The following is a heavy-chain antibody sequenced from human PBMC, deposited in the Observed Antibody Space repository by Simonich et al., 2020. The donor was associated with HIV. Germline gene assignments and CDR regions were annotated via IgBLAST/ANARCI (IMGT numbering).Heavy chain of an antibody. V-gene: IGHV1-2*02. CDR3: ARDRIAAAGTDSFDY. D-gene: IGHD6-13*01. CDR1: GYTFTGYY. J-gene: IGHJ4*02. Sequence: QVQLVQSGAEVKKPGASVKVSCKASGYTFTGYYMHWVRQAPGQGLELMGWINPTTGGTNEEKKFQGRVTMTRDTSISTAYMELSRLRSDDTAVYYCARDRIAAAGTDSFDYWGQGTLVTVSS. CDR2: INPTTGGT.